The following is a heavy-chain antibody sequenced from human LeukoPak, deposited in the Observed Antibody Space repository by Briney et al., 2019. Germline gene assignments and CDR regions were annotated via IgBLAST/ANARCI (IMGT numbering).Heavy chain of an antibody. V-gene: IGHV4-59*01. J-gene: IGHJ4*02. CDR2: IHYSGST. CDR1: GGSISTYY. Sequence: SETLSLTCTVSGGSISTYYWSWIRQLPGKGLEWIGYIHYSGSTNYNPSLKSRVTISVDTSKNQSSLKLSSVTAADTAVYYCARGYFDNSGYSAPFHYWGQGTLVTVSS. D-gene: IGHD3-22*01. CDR3: ARGYFDNSGYSAPFHY.